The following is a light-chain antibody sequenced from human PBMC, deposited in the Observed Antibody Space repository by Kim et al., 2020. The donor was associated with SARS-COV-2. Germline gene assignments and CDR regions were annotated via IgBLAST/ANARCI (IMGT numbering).Light chain of an antibody. J-gene: IGKJ4*01. CDR1: QSISRY. CDR3: QQRSDWPHT. CDR2: DAS. Sequence: EVVLTQSPATLSLSPGERATLSCRASQSISRYLAWYQQKPGQAPRLLIYDASNRATGIPARFTGSGSGTDFTLTINSLEPEDFAVYYCQQRSDWPHTFGGGTKVEI. V-gene: IGKV3-11*01.